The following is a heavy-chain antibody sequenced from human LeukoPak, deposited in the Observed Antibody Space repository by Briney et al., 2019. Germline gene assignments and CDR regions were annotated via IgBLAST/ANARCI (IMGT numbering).Heavy chain of an antibody. CDR1: SYSISSGYY. CDR3: AKVAVGVTKSFDY. J-gene: IGHJ4*02. Sequence: SETLSLTCAVSSYSISSGYYWGWIRQPPGKGLEWIGSFYHSGITYYNPSLKSRVTISVDTSKNQFPLKLRSVTAADTAVYYCAKVAVGVTKSFDYWGQGTLVTVSS. V-gene: IGHV4-38-2*01. CDR2: FYHSGIT. D-gene: IGHD1-26*01.